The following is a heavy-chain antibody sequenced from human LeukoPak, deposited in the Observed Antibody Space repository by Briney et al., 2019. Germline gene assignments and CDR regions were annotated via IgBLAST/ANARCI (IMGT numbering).Heavy chain of an antibody. V-gene: IGHV3-7*04. D-gene: IGHD2-21*01. CDR1: GFTFSSQW. Sequence: GGSLRLSCAASGFTFSSQWMSWVRQAPGKGLEWVANIKEDGSKEIYEDSVKGRFTISRDNAKNSLYLQMSSLRAEDTAIYYCARAYSWGQGTRVTVSS. J-gene: IGHJ5*02. CDR2: IKEDGSKE. CDR3: ARAYS.